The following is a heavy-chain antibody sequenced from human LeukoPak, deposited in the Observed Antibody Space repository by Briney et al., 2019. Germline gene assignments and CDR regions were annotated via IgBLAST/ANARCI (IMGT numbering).Heavy chain of an antibody. CDR1: GYSISSGYY. D-gene: IGHD6-6*01. V-gene: IGHV4-38-2*01. CDR2: VYHSGIT. Sequence: PSETLSLTCAVSGYSISSGYYWGWIRQPPGKGLEWIGSVYHSGITYYNPSLKSRATISVDTSKNQFSLKLSSVTAADTAVYYCARLPPYSSSSYYFDYWGQGTLVTVSS. J-gene: IGHJ4*02. CDR3: ARLPPYSSSSYYFDY.